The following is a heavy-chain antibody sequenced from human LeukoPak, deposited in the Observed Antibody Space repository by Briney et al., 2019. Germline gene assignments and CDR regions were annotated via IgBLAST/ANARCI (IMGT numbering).Heavy chain of an antibody. J-gene: IGHJ6*03. CDR2: IRYDGSNK. V-gene: IGHV3-30*02. D-gene: IGHD3-10*01. Sequence: PGGSLRLSCAASGFTFSSYGMHWVRQAPGKGLEWVAFIRYDGSNKYYADSVKGRFTISRDNSKNTLYLQMNSLRAEDTAVYYCAKDYGSGSYRYYYYYMDVWGKGTTVTISS. CDR1: GFTFSSYG. CDR3: AKDYGSGSYRYYYYYMDV.